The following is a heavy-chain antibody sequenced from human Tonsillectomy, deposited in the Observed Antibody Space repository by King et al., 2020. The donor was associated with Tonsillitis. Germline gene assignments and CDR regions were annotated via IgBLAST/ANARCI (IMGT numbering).Heavy chain of an antibody. D-gene: IGHD6-19*01. CDR3: ARAVAGLGGGFDY. Sequence: HVQLVESGAEVKKPGSSVKVSCKASGGTFSSYAISWVRQAPGQGLEWMGGIIPIFGTANYAQKFQGRVTITADESTSTAYMGLRSLRSEDTAVYYCARAVAGLGGGFDYWGQGTLVTVSS. J-gene: IGHJ4*02. V-gene: IGHV1-69*01. CDR1: GGTFSSYA. CDR2: IIPIFGTA.